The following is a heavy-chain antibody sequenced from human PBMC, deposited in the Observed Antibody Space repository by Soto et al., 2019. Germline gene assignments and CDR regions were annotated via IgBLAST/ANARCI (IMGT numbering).Heavy chain of an antibody. CDR3: ARRYGSCFDY. CDR1: VGSISTSNW. J-gene: IGHJ4*02. D-gene: IGHD5-18*01. CDR2: TYYSGST. Sequence: SETLSLTCAVSVGSISTSNWWSWVRQPPWKGLEWIGYTYYSGSTXXNPSLKSRXAISVDTSKNQXSLKLXSGTAADTAVYSCARRYGSCFDYWGQGTLV. V-gene: IGHV4-4*02.